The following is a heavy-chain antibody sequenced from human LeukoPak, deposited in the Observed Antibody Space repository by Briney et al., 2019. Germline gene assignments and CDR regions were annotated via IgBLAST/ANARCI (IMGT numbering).Heavy chain of an antibody. CDR2: IKSKPDGGAI. J-gene: IGHJ4*02. Sequence: GGSLRLSCAASGFTFSNAWMSWVRQAPGKGLEWVGRIKSKPDGGAIDYAAPVKGRFIISRDDSKDMLYQQMNSLKTEDTGVYYCTRDKLELRQFDYWGQGTLVTVSS. D-gene: IGHD1-26*01. CDR3: TRDKLELRQFDY. CDR1: GFTFSNAW. V-gene: IGHV3-15*01.